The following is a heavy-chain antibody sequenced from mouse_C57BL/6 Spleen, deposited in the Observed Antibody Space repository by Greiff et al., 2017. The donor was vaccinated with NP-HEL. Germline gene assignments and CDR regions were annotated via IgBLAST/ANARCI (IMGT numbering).Heavy chain of an antibody. J-gene: IGHJ1*03. CDR3: ARGGSTVVAEYFDV. CDR1: GYTFTSYW. D-gene: IGHD1-1*01. V-gene: IGHV1-52*01. CDR2: IDPSDSET. Sequence: QVQLKQPGAELVRPGSSVKLSCKASGYTFTSYWMHWVKQRPIQGLEWIGNIDPSDSETHYNQKFKDKATLTVDKSSSTAYMQLSSLTSEDSAVYYCARGGSTVVAEYFDVWGTGTTVTVSS.